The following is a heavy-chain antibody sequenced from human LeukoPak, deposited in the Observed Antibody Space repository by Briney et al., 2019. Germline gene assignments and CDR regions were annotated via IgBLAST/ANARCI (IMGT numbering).Heavy chain of an antibody. CDR1: GFMFSRYW. Sequence: GGSLRVSCAASGFMFSRYWMSWVRQAPEKGLEWVPNIKEDVSEKYYVDSVKGRFSISRDNAKNSLYLQMNSLRAEDTAVYYCATYYYDSSSLSSWGQGTLVTVSS. V-gene: IGHV3-7*02. CDR3: ATYYYDSSSLSS. CDR2: IKEDVSEK. J-gene: IGHJ5*02. D-gene: IGHD3-22*01.